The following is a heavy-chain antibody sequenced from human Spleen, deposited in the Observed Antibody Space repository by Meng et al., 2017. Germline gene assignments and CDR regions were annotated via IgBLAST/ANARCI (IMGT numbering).Heavy chain of an antibody. CDR1: GFTFSSYW. V-gene: IGHV3-7*01. J-gene: IGHJ4*02. Sequence: GESLKISCAASGFTFSSYWMTWVRQAPGKGLEWVANIKQDGSEKYYVDSVKGRFTISRDNAKNSLYLQMNSLRAEDTAVYYCARVCRYGERVFDYWGQGTLVTVSS. D-gene: IGHD5-18*01. CDR3: ARVCRYGERVFDY. CDR2: IKQDGSEK.